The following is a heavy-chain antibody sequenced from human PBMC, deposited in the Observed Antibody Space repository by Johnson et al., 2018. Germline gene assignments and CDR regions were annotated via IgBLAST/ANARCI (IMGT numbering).Heavy chain of an antibody. CDR2: INSDGNST. D-gene: IGHD1-14*01. J-gene: IGHJ3*01. V-gene: IGHV3-74*01. CDR1: GFSFSSYW. Sequence: VQLQESGGGLVQAGGSLRLSCAASGFSFSSYWIHWVRQAPGKGLVWVSRINSDGNSTNYVDSVKGRFTIARDNAKNTLYLQMNRLRAEDTAVYNCARDRAITDLPDAFDVWGRGTMVAVSS. CDR3: ARDRAITDLPDAFDV.